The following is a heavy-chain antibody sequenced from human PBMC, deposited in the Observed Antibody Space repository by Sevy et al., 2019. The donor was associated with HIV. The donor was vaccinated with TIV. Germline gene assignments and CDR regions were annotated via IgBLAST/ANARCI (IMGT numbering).Heavy chain of an antibody. J-gene: IGHJ6*02. Sequence: GGSLRLSCAASGFIFSSYYFHWVRHAPGKGLEWVAFISFDGDNKYYADSVKGRFTISRDNSKTTLYLEMNGLTTEDTAVYYCARTVTTHYYYGMDVWGQGTAVTVSS. D-gene: IGHD4-17*01. CDR2: ISFDGDNK. CDR3: ARTVTTHYYYGMDV. V-gene: IGHV3-30*04. CDR1: GFIFSSYY.